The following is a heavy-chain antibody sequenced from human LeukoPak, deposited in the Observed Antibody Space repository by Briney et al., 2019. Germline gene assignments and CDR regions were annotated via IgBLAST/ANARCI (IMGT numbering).Heavy chain of an antibody. CDR1: GGSISSGGYY. V-gene: IGHV4-61*08. D-gene: IGHD2-15*01. CDR3: ARGYCSGGRCYHDFEY. J-gene: IGHJ4*02. CDR2: IHYSGSP. Sequence: SQTLSLTCTVSGGSISSGGYYWSWIRQHPGKGLEWIGFIHYSGSPKYNPSLKSRVTISVDTSKNQFSLRLSSVTAADTAVYYCARGYCSGGRCYHDFEYWGQGTLVTVSS.